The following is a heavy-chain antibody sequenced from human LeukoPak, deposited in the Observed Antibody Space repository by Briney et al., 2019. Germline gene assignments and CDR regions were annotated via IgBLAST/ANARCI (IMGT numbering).Heavy chain of an antibody. J-gene: IGHJ5*02. CDR2: INPNSGGT. V-gene: IGHV1-2*02. CDR1: GYTFTTYY. Sequence: GASVKVSCKGSGYTFTTYYMHWVRQAPGQGPEWMGWINPNSGGTNYAQKFQGRVTMTRDTSITTAYMELSRLTSDDSAVYYCVIDRAVPAHGTLNRWFDPWGQGTLVTVSS. D-gene: IGHD2-2*01. CDR3: VIDRAVPAHGTLNRWFDP.